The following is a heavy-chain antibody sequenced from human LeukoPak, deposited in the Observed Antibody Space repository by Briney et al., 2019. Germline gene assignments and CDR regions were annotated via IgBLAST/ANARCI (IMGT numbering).Heavy chain of an antibody. V-gene: IGHV3-53*01. CDR3: ARVRGTWYGDY. CDR2: IYSGGNT. CDR1: GFTFSDYY. Sequence: PGGSLRLSCAASGFTFSDYYMTWIRQAPGKGLEWVSVIYSGGNTYYADSVKGRFTISRDNSKNTLYLQMNSLRAEDTAMYYCARVRGTWYGDYWGQGTPVTVSS. J-gene: IGHJ4*02. D-gene: IGHD6-13*01.